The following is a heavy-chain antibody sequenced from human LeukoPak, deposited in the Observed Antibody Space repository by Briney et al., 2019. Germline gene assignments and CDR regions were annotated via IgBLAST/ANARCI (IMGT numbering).Heavy chain of an antibody. J-gene: IGHJ3*02. CDR3: ARGYVVTMVRGVIITGAFDI. CDR1: GYTFTGYY. D-gene: IGHD3-10*01. CDR2: MNPNSGNT. V-gene: IGHV1-8*02. Sequence: VASVKVSCKASGYTFTGYYMHWVRQAPGQGLEWMGWMNPNSGNTGYAQKFQGRVTMTRNTSISTAYMELSSLRSEDTAVYYCARGYVVTMVRGVIITGAFDIWGQGTMVTVSS.